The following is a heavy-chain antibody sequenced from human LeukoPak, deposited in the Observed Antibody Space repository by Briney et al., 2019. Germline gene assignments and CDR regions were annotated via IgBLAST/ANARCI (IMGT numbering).Heavy chain of an antibody. CDR3: ARDFLGELSSGWSYFYYYYGMDV. D-gene: IGHD6-19*01. CDR1: GFTFSSYA. Sequence: GGSLRLSCAASGFTFSSYAMHWVRQAPGKGLEWVAVISYDGSNKYYADSVKGRFTISRDNSKNTLYLQMNSLRAEDTAVYSCARDFLGELSSGWSYFYYYYGMDVWGKGTTVTVSS. CDR2: ISYDGSNK. V-gene: IGHV3-30*04. J-gene: IGHJ6*04.